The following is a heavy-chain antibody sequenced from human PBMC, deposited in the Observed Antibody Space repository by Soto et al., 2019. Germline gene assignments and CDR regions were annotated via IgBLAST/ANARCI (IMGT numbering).Heavy chain of an antibody. CDR1: GGTFSNYA. CDR2: IIPIFGTR. Sequence: QVQLVQSGAEVKKPGSSVKVSCKASGGTFSNYAITWVRQAPGQGLEWLGRIIPIFGTRDYAQKFQGRVTISADESTTTAYMELSSLRSDDTAVYYCAKDGGRERYFGNWFDPWGQGTLVTVSS. D-gene: IGHD2-15*01. V-gene: IGHV1-69*15. CDR3: AKDGGRERYFGNWFDP. J-gene: IGHJ5*02.